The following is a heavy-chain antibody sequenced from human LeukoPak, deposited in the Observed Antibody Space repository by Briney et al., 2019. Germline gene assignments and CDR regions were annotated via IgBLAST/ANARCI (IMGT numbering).Heavy chain of an antibody. J-gene: IGHJ5*02. V-gene: IGHV1-69*04. CDR2: IIPILGKA. Sequence: SVKVSCKASGGTFSSYAISWVRQAPGQGLEWMGRIIPILGKANYAQKFQGRVTITADKSTSTAYMELSSLRSEDTAVYYCARERDQDIVVVVASPDWFDPWGQGTLVTVSS. CDR1: GGTFSSYA. D-gene: IGHD2-15*01. CDR3: ARERDQDIVVVVASPDWFDP.